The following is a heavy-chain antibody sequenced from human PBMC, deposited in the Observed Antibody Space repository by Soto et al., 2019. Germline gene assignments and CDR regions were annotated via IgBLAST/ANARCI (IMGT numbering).Heavy chain of an antibody. V-gene: IGHV4-31*03. CDR2: IYYSGST. CDR1: GGSISSGGYY. J-gene: IGHJ5*02. D-gene: IGHD3-9*01. Sequence: PSETLSLTCTVSGGSISSGGYYWSWIRQHPGKGLEWIGYIYYSGSTHYNPSLKSRVTISVDTSKNQFSLKLSSVTAADTAVYYCARYSPAPHYDILTGYYHRNNWFDPWGQGTLVTVSS. CDR3: ARYSPAPHYDILTGYYHRNNWFDP.